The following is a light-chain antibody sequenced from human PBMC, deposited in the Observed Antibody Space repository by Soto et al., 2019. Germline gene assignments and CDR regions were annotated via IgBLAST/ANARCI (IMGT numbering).Light chain of an antibody. CDR1: QSLVDRNDGNTY. Sequence: DIVLTQTPLSLPVTPGEPASISCRSSQSLVDRNDGNTYLDWYLQRPGQSPQLLIYTLSYRASGVPDSFRGSGSGTDFTRKIGRVEGEDVGVYYCVKRALPPYTFGQGTKLEIK. CDR2: TLS. J-gene: IGKJ2*01. V-gene: IGKV2-40*01. CDR3: VKRALPPYT.